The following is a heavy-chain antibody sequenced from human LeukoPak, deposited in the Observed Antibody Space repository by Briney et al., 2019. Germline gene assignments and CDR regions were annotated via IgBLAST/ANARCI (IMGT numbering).Heavy chain of an antibody. J-gene: IGHJ4*02. CDR1: GYSISSGYY. V-gene: IGHV4-38-2*02. CDR2: IYHSGST. CDR3: ARDFPEYYDSSGLFDY. Sequence: PSETLSLTCTVSGYSISSGYYWGWIRQPPGKGLEWIGSIYHSGSTYYNPSLKSRVTISVDTSKNQFSLKLSSVTAADTAVYYCARDFPEYYDSSGLFDYWGQGTLVTVSS. D-gene: IGHD3-22*01.